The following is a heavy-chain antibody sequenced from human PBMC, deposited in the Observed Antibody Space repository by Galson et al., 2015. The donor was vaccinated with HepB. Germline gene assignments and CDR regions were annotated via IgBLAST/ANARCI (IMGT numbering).Heavy chain of an antibody. Sequence: SVKVSCKASGYTFTGYYMHWVRQAPGQGLEWMGWINPNSGGTNYAQKFQGWVTMTRDTSISTAYMELSRLRSDDTAVYYCARGCSSTSCHRNWYFDLWGRGTLVTVSS. CDR2: INPNSGGT. V-gene: IGHV1-2*04. CDR3: ARGCSSTSCHRNWYFDL. D-gene: IGHD2-2*01. J-gene: IGHJ2*01. CDR1: GYTFTGYY.